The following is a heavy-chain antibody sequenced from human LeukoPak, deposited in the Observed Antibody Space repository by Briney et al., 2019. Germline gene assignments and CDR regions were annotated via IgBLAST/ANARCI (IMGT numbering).Heavy chain of an antibody. CDR1: GFTFNDYW. J-gene: IGHJ4*02. CDR2: INNDGSST. V-gene: IGHV3-74*01. D-gene: IGHD2-2*01. Sequence: GGSLRLSCAASGFTFNDYWMHWVRQPPGRGLVWVSRINNDGSSTNYANSVKGRFTISRDNAKNTLYLQMTSLRAEDMAVYYCARGYCSGTSCRLLDYWGQGTLVTVSS. CDR3: ARGYCSGTSCRLLDY.